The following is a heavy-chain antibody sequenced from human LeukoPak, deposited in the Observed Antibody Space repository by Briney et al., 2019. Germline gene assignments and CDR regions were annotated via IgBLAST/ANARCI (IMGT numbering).Heavy chain of an antibody. CDR1: GFTFSSYG. V-gene: IGHV3-30*18. CDR3: AKEGYYGSGSFPVY. Sequence: GRSLRLSCAASGFTFSSYGMHWVRKAPGKGREWVAVISYDGSNKYFADSVKGRFTISRDHSKNTLYLQMNSLRAEDTAVYYCAKEGYYGSGSFPVYWGQGTLVTVSS. J-gene: IGHJ4*02. CDR2: ISYDGSNK. D-gene: IGHD3-10*01.